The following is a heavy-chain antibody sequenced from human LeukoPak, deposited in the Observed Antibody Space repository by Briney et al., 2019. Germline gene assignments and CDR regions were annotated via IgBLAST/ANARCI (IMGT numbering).Heavy chain of an antibody. Sequence: SETLSLTCTVSGGSISSGSYYWSWLRQPAGKGLEWIGRIYTSGSTNYNPSLKSQVTISVDTSKNQFSLKLSSVTAADTAVYYCARALGGIPHYYYMDVWGKGTTVTVSS. CDR1: GGSISSGSYY. CDR3: ARALGGIPHYYYMDV. J-gene: IGHJ6*03. V-gene: IGHV4-61*02. D-gene: IGHD2-21*01. CDR2: IYTSGST.